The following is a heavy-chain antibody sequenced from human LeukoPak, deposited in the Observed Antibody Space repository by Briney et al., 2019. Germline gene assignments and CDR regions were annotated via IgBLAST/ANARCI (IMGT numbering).Heavy chain of an antibody. V-gene: IGHV4-59*08. J-gene: IGHJ4*02. CDR2: ISDIGSI. CDR3: AGHHPRNTVDF. CDR1: GGSISSYY. D-gene: IGHD2/OR15-2a*01. Sequence: TSETPSLTCTVSGGSISSYYWSWIRQPPGKGLEWIAYISDIGSINYNPSLKSRVTISLETSKNQFSLKLSSVTAADTAVYYCAGHHPRNTVDFWGQGTLVTVSS.